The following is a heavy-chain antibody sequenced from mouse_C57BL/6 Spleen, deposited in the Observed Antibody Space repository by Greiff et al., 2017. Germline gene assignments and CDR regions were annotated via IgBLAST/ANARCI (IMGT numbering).Heavy chain of an antibody. V-gene: IGHV1-64*01. D-gene: IGHD2-4*01. CDR1: GYTFTSYW. CDR2: IHPNSGST. Sequence: VQLQQSGAELVKPGASVKLSCKASGYTFTSYWMHWVKQRPGQGLEWIGMIHPNSGSTNYNEKFKSKATLTVDKSSSTAYMQLSSLTSEDSAVYYCARERGNCDYERAMDYWGQGTSVTVSS. J-gene: IGHJ4*01. CDR3: ARERGNCDYERAMDY.